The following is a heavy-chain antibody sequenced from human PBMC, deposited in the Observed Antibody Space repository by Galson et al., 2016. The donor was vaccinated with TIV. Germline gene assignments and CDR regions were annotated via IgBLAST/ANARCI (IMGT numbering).Heavy chain of an antibody. D-gene: IGHD1-26*01. CDR2: ISDGGNT. J-gene: IGHJ6*02. V-gene: IGHV3-66*02. CDR3: ARDRIVDATYYYYYYGMDV. CDR1: GLSVSINY. Sequence: SLRLSCAASGLSVSINYMTWVRQAPGKGLEWVSLISDGGNTYYPDSVKGRFTISRDNSKNTPYLQMNGLRAEDTGVYYCARDRIVDATYYYYYYGMDVWGQGTAVTVSS.